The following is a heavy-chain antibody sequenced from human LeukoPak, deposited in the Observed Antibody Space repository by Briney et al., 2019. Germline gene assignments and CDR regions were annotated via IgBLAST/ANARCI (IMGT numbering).Heavy chain of an antibody. CDR1: GFTFSSYG. V-gene: IGHV3-30*02. CDR3: ARVRQQPNY. Sequence: GGSLRLSCVTSGFTFSSYGMHWVRQAPGKGLEWVAFIRYDESNKYYADSVKGRFTISRDNAKNSLYLQMNSLRAEDTAVYYCARVRQQPNYWGQGTLVTVSS. D-gene: IGHD6-13*01. J-gene: IGHJ4*02. CDR2: IRYDESNK.